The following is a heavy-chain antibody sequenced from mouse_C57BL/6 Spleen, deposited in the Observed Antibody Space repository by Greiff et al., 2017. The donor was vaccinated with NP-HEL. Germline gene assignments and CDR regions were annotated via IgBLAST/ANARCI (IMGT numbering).Heavy chain of an antibody. V-gene: IGHV5-15*01. Sequence: DVKLQESGGGLVQPGGSLKLSCAASGFTFSDYGMAWVRQAPRKGPEWVAFISNLAYSIYYADTVTGRFTISRENAKNTLYLEMSSLRSEDTAMYYCARVYYYGSSEYFDVWGTGTTVTVSS. CDR3: ARVYYYGSSEYFDV. D-gene: IGHD1-1*01. CDR1: GFTFSDYG. J-gene: IGHJ1*03. CDR2: ISNLAYSI.